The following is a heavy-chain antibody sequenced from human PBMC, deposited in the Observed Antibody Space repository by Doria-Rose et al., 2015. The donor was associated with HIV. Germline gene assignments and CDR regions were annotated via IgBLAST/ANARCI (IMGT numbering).Heavy chain of an antibody. D-gene: IGHD6-13*01. Sequence: SGPVLVKPTETLTLTCTVSGVSLSSPGMGVSWIRQPPGKALEWLANIFSDDERSYNTSLKSRLTISRVTSISQVVLTMTDMDPVDTATYYCARIKSSRWYHKYYFDFWGQGTLVIVSA. CDR1: GVSLSSPGMG. J-gene: IGHJ4*02. CDR2: IFSDDER. V-gene: IGHV2-26*01. CDR3: ARIKSSRWYHKYYFDF.